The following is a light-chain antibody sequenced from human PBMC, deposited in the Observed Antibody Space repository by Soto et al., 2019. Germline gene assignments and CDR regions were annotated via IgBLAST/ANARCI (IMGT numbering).Light chain of an antibody. Sequence: DIQMTQSPSSLSASVGDRVTITCRASQSISSYLNWYQQKPGKAPKLLIYDASSLQSGVPSRFSGSGSGIDFTLTISNLQPEDFATYYCQQSYSTPLTFGGGTKVEIK. CDR2: DAS. V-gene: IGKV1-39*01. CDR1: QSISSY. J-gene: IGKJ4*01. CDR3: QQSYSTPLT.